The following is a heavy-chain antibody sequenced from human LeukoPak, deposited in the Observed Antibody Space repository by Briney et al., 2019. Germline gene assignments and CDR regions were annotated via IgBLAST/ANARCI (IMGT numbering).Heavy chain of an antibody. J-gene: IGHJ6*04. Sequence: GGSLRLSCAASGFTFSSYAMSWVRQAPGKGLEWVSGISGSGVSTYYADSVKGRFTISRDYSKNTLYLQMNSLRAEDTAVYYCAELGITMIGGVWGKGTTVTISS. CDR1: GFTFSSYA. CDR2: ISGSGVST. D-gene: IGHD3-10*02. CDR3: AELGITMIGGV. V-gene: IGHV3-23*01.